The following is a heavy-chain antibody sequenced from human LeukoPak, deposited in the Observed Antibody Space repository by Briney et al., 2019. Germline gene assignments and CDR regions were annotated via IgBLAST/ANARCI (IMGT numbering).Heavy chain of an antibody. Sequence: SETLSLTCTVSGGSISSYYWSWIRQPPGKGLEWIGYIYYSGSTNYNPSLKSRVTISVDTSKNQFSLKLSSVTAADTAVYYCARAGLWGYSGVVVTSYYFDYWGQGTLVTVSS. CDR2: IYYSGST. D-gene: IGHD3-22*01. CDR1: GGSISSYY. V-gene: IGHV4-59*12. CDR3: ARAGLWGYSGVVVTSYYFDY. J-gene: IGHJ4*02.